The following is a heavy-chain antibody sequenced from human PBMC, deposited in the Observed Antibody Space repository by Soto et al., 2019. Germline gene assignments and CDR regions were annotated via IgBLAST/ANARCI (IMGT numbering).Heavy chain of an antibody. V-gene: IGHV5-51*01. CDR1: GYSFTSYW. Sequence: GEALKISCKVSGYSFTSYWIGWVRQMPGKGLEWMGIIYPGDSDTRYSPSFQGQVTISADKSISTAYLQWSSLKASDTAMYYCATRSGYYDYYYYGMDVWGQGTTVTVSS. J-gene: IGHJ6*02. CDR3: ATRSGYYDYYYYGMDV. D-gene: IGHD3-3*01. CDR2: IYPGDSDT.